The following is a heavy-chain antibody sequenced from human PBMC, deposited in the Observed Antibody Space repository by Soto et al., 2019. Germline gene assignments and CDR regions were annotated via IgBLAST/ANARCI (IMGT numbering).Heavy chain of an antibody. CDR1: GYTFTSYD. D-gene: IGHD6-6*01. V-gene: IGHV1-8*01. Sequence: ASVKVSCKASGYTFTSYDINWVRQATGQGLEWMGWMNPNSGNTGYAQKFQGRVTMTRNTSISTAYMELSSLRSEDTAVYYCARVRSIAARLRVSFGYWGQGTLVTVSS. CDR3: ARVRSIAARLRVSFGY. J-gene: IGHJ4*02. CDR2: MNPNSGNT.